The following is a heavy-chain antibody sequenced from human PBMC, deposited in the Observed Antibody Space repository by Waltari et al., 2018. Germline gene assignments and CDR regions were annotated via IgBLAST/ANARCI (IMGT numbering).Heavy chain of an antibody. CDR1: GFTFSSYA. CDR2: ISGSGGST. J-gene: IGHJ6*02. V-gene: IGHV3-23*01. CDR3: AKDVTRYYYYGMDV. D-gene: IGHD4-4*01. Sequence: EVQLLESGGGLVQPGGSLRLSCAASGFTFSSYAMSWVRPAPGKGMEWVSAISGSGGSTYYADSVKGRFTISRDNSKNTLYLQMNSLRAEDTAVYYCAKDVTRYYYYGMDVWGQGTTVTVSS.